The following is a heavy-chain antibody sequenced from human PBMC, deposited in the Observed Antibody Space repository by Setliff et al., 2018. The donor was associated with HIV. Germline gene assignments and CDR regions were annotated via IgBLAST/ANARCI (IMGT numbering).Heavy chain of an antibody. Sequence: SETLSLTCTVSGDSFSGTSYYWGWIRQPPGKGPEWIGSIHFSGSTWYTQSLKSRVTIWVDTSKNQFSLKVNSVTAADTAVYYCVRPSLGIGGGSIFHNWGQGTLVTVSS. D-gene: IGHD3-3*01. V-gene: IGHV4-39*01. CDR1: GDSFSGTSYY. CDR3: VRPSLGIGGGSIFHN. CDR2: IHFSGST. J-gene: IGHJ4*02.